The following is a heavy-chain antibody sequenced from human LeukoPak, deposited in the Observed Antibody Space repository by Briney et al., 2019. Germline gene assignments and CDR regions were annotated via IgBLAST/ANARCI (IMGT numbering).Heavy chain of an antibody. J-gene: IGHJ4*02. CDR2: ISSGGGTI. Sequence: GGSLGLSCAASGFIFSSYEMNWVRQAPGKGLEWVSYISSGGGTIYYADSVKGRFTVSRDNGKYSLYLQMNSLRAEDTAVYYCASLPSSGWYVSGNDFWGQGTLVTVSS. D-gene: IGHD6-19*01. CDR3: ASLPSSGWYVSGNDF. CDR1: GFIFSSYE. V-gene: IGHV3-48*03.